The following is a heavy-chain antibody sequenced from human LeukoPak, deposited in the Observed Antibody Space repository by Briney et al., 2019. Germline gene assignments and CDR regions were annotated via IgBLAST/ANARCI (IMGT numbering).Heavy chain of an antibody. CDR3: AKVSVGRFLEWLFNYFDY. CDR2: ISGSGGST. Sequence: GGSLRLSCAASGFTFSSYAMSWVRQAPGKGLEWVSAISGSGGSTYYADSVKGRFTISRDNSKNTLYLQMNSLRAEDTAVYYCAKVSVGRFLEWLFNYFDYWGQGTLVTVSS. J-gene: IGHJ4*02. V-gene: IGHV3-23*01. CDR1: GFTFSSYA. D-gene: IGHD3-3*01.